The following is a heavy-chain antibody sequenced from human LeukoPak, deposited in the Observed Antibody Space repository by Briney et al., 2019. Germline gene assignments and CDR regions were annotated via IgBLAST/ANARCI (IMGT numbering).Heavy chain of an antibody. J-gene: IGHJ2*01. CDR3: AREEHYRRYFAL. CDR1: GFTFSSYG. V-gene: IGHV3-30*02. D-gene: IGHD3-16*02. CDR2: IHHDGSNK. Sequence: PGGSLRLSCAASGFTFSSYGMHWVRQAPGKGLDWVAFIHHDGSNKYYADSVRGRFTISRDNSKNTLYLQMNTLRAEDTAVYFCAREEHYRRYFALWGRGTLVTVSS.